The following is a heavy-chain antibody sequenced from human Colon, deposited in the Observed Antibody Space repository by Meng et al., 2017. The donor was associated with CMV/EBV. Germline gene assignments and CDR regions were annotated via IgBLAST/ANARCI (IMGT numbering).Heavy chain of an antibody. D-gene: IGHD3-10*01. J-gene: IGHJ4*02. Sequence: LSCAAYGFTCYRYALGWVRQAAGRGLEWVSAISGAGGNTCYADSVRGRFTISRDNSKNTLYLQLNDLRGDDTAVYYCAKIQRGNFDYWGQGTLVTVSS. CDR1: GFTCYRYA. CDR2: ISGAGGNT. V-gene: IGHV3-23*01. CDR3: AKIQRGNFDY.